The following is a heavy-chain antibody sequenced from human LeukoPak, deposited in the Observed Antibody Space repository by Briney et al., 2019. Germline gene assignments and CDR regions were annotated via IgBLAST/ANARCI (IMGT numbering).Heavy chain of an antibody. D-gene: IGHD3-3*01. CDR3: ATSLRFLEWLFDY. CDR2: VDPEDGET. Sequence: ASVKVSCKASGYTFTDYYMHWVQQAPGKGLEWMGLVDPEDGETIYAEKFQGRVTITADTSTDTAYMELSSLRSEDTAVYYCATSLRFLEWLFDYWGQGTLVTVSS. J-gene: IGHJ4*02. CDR1: GYTFTDYY. V-gene: IGHV1-69-2*01.